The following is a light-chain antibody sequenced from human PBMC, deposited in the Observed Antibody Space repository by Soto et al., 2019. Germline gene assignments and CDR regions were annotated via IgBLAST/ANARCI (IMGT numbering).Light chain of an antibody. V-gene: IGKV1-5*03. CDR3: QHYNSYSEA. Sequence: IQMTQSPSTLSGSVGDRFTITCRASQTISSWLAWYQQKPGKAPKLLIYKASTLKSGVPSRFSGSGSGTEFTLTISSLQPDDFATYYCQHYNSYSEAFGQGTKADI. J-gene: IGKJ1*01. CDR2: KAS. CDR1: QTISSW.